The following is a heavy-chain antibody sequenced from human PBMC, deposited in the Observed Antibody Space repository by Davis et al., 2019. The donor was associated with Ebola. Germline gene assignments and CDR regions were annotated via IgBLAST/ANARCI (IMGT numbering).Heavy chain of an antibody. CDR1: GYSFTTYW. J-gene: IGHJ1*01. Sequence: KVSCKGSGYSFTTYWIAWVRQMPGKGLEWMGIIYSGDSDTRYRPSFEGQVTISVDRSISTAYLQWSSLKASDTAMYYCARIDGLEYSSSWYGGGGFQHWGQGTLVTVSS. D-gene: IGHD6-13*01. V-gene: IGHV5-51*01. CDR3: ARIDGLEYSSSWYGGGGFQH. CDR2: IYSGDSDT.